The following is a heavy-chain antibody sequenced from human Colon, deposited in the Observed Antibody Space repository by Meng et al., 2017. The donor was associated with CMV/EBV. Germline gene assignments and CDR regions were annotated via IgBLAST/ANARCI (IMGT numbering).Heavy chain of an antibody. CDR3: ARLGAASGRYWFDP. CDR1: GFTFSSYE. J-gene: IGHJ5*02. CDR2: ISSGGSTI. Sequence: GGSLRLSCAASGFTFSSYEMNWVRQAPGKGLEWVSYISSGGSTIYYADSVKGRFTISRDNAKNSLYLQMNSLRAEDTAVYFCARLGAASGRYWFDPWGQGTTVTVSS. D-gene: IGHD6-13*01. V-gene: IGHV3-48*03.